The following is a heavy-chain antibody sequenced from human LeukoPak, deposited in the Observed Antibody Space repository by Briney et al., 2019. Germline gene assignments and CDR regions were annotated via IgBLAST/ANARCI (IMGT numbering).Heavy chain of an antibody. J-gene: IGHJ6*02. V-gene: IGHV3-21*01. Sequence: GGSLRLSCAASGFTFSSYSMNWVRQAPGKGLEWVSSISSSSSYIYYADSVKGRFTISRDNAKNSLYLQMNSLRAEDTAVYYCARDRSYSSSWYPQMGYYYYGMDVWGQGTTVTVSS. CDR2: ISSSSSYI. CDR1: GFTFSSYS. CDR3: ARDRSYSSSWYPQMGYYYYGMDV. D-gene: IGHD6-13*01.